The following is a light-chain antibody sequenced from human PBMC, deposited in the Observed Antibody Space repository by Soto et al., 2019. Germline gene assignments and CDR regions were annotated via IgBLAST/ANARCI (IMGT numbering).Light chain of an antibody. V-gene: IGLV2-23*02. CDR2: EVN. CDR1: SSDVGLYNL. CDR3: CSYVGSSILM. J-gene: IGLJ3*02. Sequence: QSALTQPASVSGSPGQSITISCTGTSSDVGLYNLVSWYQQLPGKAPKLIIYEVNEQPSGISDRFSGPKSGNTASLTISGLQDEDEADYYCCSYVGSSILMFGGGTKLTVL.